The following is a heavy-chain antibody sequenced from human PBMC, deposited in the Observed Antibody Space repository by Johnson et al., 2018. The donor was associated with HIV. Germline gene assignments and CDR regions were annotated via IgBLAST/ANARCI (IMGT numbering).Heavy chain of an antibody. J-gene: IGHJ3*02. Sequence: QVQLVESGGGLVKPGGSLRLSCAASGFTFSNYYMSWIRQAPGKGLEWISYISSRGIPIYYADSVKGRFTVSRDNAKNSLYLQMNSLRAEDTAVYYCARAHYGSGSLDIWGQGTMVTVSS. V-gene: IGHV3-11*04. CDR2: ISSRGIPI. CDR1: GFTFSNYY. CDR3: ARAHYGSGSLDI. D-gene: IGHD3-10*01.